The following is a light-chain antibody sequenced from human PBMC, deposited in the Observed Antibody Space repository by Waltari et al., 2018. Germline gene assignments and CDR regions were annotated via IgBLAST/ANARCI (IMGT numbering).Light chain of an antibody. Sequence: QSVLTQSPSASGTPGQRVVISCSGSSSSIGSNTVNWYQQLPGTAPKLLIYSITQRPSGVPDRFPGSKSGTSASLAISGLQSEDEADYYCAAWDDSLNGYVFGTGTKVTVL. CDR1: SSSIGSNT. CDR3: AAWDDSLNGYV. J-gene: IGLJ1*01. CDR2: SIT. V-gene: IGLV1-44*01.